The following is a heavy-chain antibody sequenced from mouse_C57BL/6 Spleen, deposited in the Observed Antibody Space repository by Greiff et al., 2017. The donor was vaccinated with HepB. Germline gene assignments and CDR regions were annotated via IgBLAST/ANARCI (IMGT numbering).Heavy chain of an antibody. J-gene: IGHJ1*03. CDR3: TAGGYYGYFDV. Sequence: EVKVEESGGGLVQPGGSMKLSCVASGFTFSNYWMNWVRQSPEKGLEWVAQIRLKSDNYATHYAESVKGRFTISRDDSKSSVYLQMNNLRAEDTGIYYCTAGGYYGYFDVWGTGTTVTVSS. CDR2: IRLKSDNYAT. CDR1: GFTFSNYW. V-gene: IGHV6-3*01. D-gene: IGHD1-1*02.